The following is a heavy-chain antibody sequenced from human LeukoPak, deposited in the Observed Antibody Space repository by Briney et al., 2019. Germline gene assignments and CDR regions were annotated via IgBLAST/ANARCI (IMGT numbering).Heavy chain of an antibody. J-gene: IGHJ3*01. CDR2: ISYDGSNK. CDR3: AKFFTGEYVRAFDV. V-gene: IGHV3-30*18. CDR1: GGSSSGYY. Sequence: LSLTCAVYGGSSSGYYWSWIRQAPGKGLEWVAVISYDGSNKYYADSVKGRFTISRDNSKNTLYLQMNSLRAEDTAVYYCAKFFTGEYVRAFDVWGQETMVTVSS. D-gene: IGHD3-10*02.